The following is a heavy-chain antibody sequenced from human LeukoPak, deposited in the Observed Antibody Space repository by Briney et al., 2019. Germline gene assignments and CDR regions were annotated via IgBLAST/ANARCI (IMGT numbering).Heavy chain of an antibody. CDR2: ISSSGSTI. D-gene: IGHD3-9*01. CDR3: ARELRTPYGILGRGNAFDI. V-gene: IGHV3-48*03. CDR1: GFTFSSYE. J-gene: IGHJ3*02. Sequence: SGGSLRLSCTASGFTFSSYEMNWVRQAPGKGLEWVSYISSSGSTIYYADSVKGRFTISRDNAKKSLYLQMNSLRAEDTAVYYCARELRTPYGILGRGNAFDIWGQGTMVTVSS.